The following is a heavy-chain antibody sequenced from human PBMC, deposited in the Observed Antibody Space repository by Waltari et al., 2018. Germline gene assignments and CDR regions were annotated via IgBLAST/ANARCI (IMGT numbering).Heavy chain of an antibody. V-gene: IGHV1-24*01. J-gene: IGHJ6*02. Sequence: QVQVVQSGAEVKKPGASVKVSCKVSGYTLTESSMHWVRQAPGKGLEWMGGFNPEDCETIYAQKFQGRVIMTEDTSTDTAYMELSSLRSEDTAVYYCATIRLGGRWLDSAIPAHYYYGMDVWGQGTTVTVSS. CDR1: GYTLTESS. CDR3: ATIRLGGRWLDSAIPAHYYYGMDV. CDR2: FNPEDCET. D-gene: IGHD3-16*01.